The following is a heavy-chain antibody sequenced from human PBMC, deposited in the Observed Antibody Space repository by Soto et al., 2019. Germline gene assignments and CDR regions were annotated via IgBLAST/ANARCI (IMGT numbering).Heavy chain of an antibody. CDR2: IYYSGST. CDR1: GGSISSSSYY. Sequence: QLQLQESGPGLVKPSETLSLTCTVSGGSISSSSYYWGWIRQPPGKGLEWMATIYYSGSTYYNPSLRGRVTISVDTSKNQFSLKLSSVTAADTAVYYCARRDGDKKYFDLWGRGTLVTVSS. D-gene: IGHD3-10*01. CDR3: ARRDGDKKYFDL. V-gene: IGHV4-39*01. J-gene: IGHJ2*01.